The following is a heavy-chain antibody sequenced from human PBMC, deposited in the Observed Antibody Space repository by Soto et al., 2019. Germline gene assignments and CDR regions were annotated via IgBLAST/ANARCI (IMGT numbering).Heavy chain of an antibody. CDR2: ISAYNGNT. V-gene: IGHV1-18*04. D-gene: IGHD3-22*01. CDR3: ARGPTFVRRTYYGSSANDY. CDR1: GYTFTSYG. Sequence: ASVKVSCKASGYTFTSYGISWVRQAPGQGLEWMGWISAYNGNTNYAQKLQGRVTMTTDTSTSTAYMELRSLRSDDTAVYYCARGPTFVRRTYYGSSANDYWGQGTLVTVSS. J-gene: IGHJ4*02.